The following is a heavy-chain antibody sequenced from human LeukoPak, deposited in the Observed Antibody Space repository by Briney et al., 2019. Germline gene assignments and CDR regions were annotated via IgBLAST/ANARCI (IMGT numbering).Heavy chain of an antibody. CDR3: ARDSGMGFDY. CDR1: GFTFSNYA. Sequence: GGSLRLSCAASGFTFSNYAMTWVRQAPGKGLEWVSAISGSGGSTYYADSVKGRFTISRDNSTNTLYLQMNSLRADDTAVYYCARDSGMGFDYWGQGTLVTVSS. D-gene: IGHD5-24*01. J-gene: IGHJ4*02. V-gene: IGHV3-23*01. CDR2: ISGSGGST.